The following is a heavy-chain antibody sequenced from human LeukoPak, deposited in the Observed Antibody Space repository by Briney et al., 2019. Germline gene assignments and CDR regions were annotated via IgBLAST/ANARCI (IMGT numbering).Heavy chain of an antibody. V-gene: IGHV1-18*01. J-gene: IGHJ2*01. CDR2: ISAYNGNT. Sequence: ASVKVSCKASGYSFTSYGISWVRQAPGQGLEWMGWISAYNGNTNYAQKLRGRVTMTTDTSTSTAYMELRSLRSDDTAVYYCARDPAEQQLNLNWYFDLWGRGTLVTVSS. D-gene: IGHD6-13*01. CDR3: ARDPAEQQLNLNWYFDL. CDR1: GYSFTSYG.